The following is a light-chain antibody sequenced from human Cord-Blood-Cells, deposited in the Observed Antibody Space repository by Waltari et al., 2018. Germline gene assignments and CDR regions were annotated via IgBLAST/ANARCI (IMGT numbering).Light chain of an antibody. CDR2: DVS. V-gene: IGLV2-14*01. CDR3: SSYTSSSTYV. J-gene: IGLJ1*01. CDR1: SSDVGGYNY. Sequence: QSALTQPASVSGSPGQSITIPGTGTSSDVGGYNYVSCYQQHQGKAPKLMIYDVSKRPSGVSNRFSGSKSGNTASLTISALQAEDEADYYCSSYTSSSTYVFGTGTKVTVL.